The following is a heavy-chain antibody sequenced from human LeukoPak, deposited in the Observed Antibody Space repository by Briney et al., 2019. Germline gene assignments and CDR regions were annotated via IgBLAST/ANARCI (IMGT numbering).Heavy chain of an antibody. CDR2: ISGSRGHT. Sequence: PGGSLKLSCAGSGFTFSDYPMTWVRQAPGKGLEWVSAISGSRGHTYYADSVRGRFTISRDNAKNSLYLQMNSLRAEDTAVYYCARALAYCGGDCYSGDCWGQGTLVTVSS. J-gene: IGHJ4*02. V-gene: IGHV3-23*01. CDR3: ARALAYCGGDCYSGDC. CDR1: GFTFSDYP. D-gene: IGHD2-21*02.